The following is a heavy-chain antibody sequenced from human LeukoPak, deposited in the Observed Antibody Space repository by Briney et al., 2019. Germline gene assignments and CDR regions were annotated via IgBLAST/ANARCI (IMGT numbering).Heavy chain of an antibody. D-gene: IGHD6-19*01. Sequence: PGGSLRLSCSASGFTFSTLPMHWVRQAPGKGLEYVSGSSSNGGSTYYADSAKGRFTISRDNSKNTLYLQMSRLRPEDTAVYYCVNQISGWVYWGQGTLVTVSS. CDR1: GFTFSTLP. CDR2: SSSNGGST. V-gene: IGHV3-64D*06. CDR3: VNQISGWVY. J-gene: IGHJ4*02.